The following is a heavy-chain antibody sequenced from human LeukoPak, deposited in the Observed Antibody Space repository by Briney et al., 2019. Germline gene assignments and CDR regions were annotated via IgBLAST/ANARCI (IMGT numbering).Heavy chain of an antibody. CDR2: IYYSGST. D-gene: IGHD3-22*01. CDR3: ARGRDNYYDSSGYYNMFDY. J-gene: IGHJ4*02. CDR1: GGSISSGGYY. V-gene: IGHV4-31*03. Sequence: SETLSLTCTVSGGSISSGGYYWSRIRQHPGKGLEWIGYIYYSGSTYYNPSLKSRVTISVDTSKNQFSLKLSSVTAADTAVYYCARGRDNYYDSSGYYNMFDYWGQGTLVTVSS.